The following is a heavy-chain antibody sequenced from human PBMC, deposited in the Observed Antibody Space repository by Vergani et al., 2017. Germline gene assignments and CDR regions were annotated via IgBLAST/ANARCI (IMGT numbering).Heavy chain of an antibody. J-gene: IGHJ6*02. Sequence: EVQLVESGGGLVQPGRSLRLSCTASGFTFGDYAMSWFRQAPGKGLEWVGFIRSKAYGGTTEYAASVKGRFTISRDDSKSIAYLQMNSLKTEDTAVYYCTRDRATTVTRNSYYYGMDVWGQGTTVTVSS. CDR3: TRDRATTVTRNSYYYGMDV. D-gene: IGHD4-17*01. V-gene: IGHV3-49*03. CDR1: GFTFGDYA. CDR2: IRSKAYGGTT.